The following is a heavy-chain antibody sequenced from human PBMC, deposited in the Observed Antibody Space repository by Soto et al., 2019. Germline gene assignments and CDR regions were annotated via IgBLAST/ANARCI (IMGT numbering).Heavy chain of an antibody. D-gene: IGHD3-10*01. V-gene: IGHV4-59*01. CDR3: AREVTRGGPFDY. J-gene: IGHJ4*02. CDR2: IYYSGST. CDR1: GGSISSYY. Sequence: SETLSLTCTVSGGSISSYYWSWIRQPPGKGLEWIGYIYYSGSTNYNPSLKSRVTISVDTSKNQFSLKLSSVTAADTAVYYCAREVTRGGPFDYWGQGTLVTVSS.